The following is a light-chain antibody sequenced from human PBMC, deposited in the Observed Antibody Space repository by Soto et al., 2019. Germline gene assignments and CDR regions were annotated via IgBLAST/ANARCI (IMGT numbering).Light chain of an antibody. CDR1: SSDVGGYNY. Sequence: QSVLTQPRSVSGSPGQLVTISCTGTSSDVGGYNYVSWYQQHPGKAPKLIIYDVNRRPSGVPDRFSGSKSGNTASLTISGLQAEDEADYYCCSYAGSYTYVFGTGTKVTVL. CDR3: CSYAGSYTYV. J-gene: IGLJ1*01. CDR2: DVN. V-gene: IGLV2-11*01.